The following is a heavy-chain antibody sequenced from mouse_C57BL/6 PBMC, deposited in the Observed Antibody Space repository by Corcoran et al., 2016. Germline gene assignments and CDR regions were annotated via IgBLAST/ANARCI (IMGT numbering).Heavy chain of an antibody. Sequence: QVTLKESGPGILQSSQTLSLTCSFSGFSLSTSGMGVSWIRQPSGKGLEWLAKIYWDDDKRYNPSLKSRLTISKDTSRNQVFLKITSVDTADTATYYCARRLTGTDYFDYWGQGTTLTVSS. CDR3: ARRLTGTDYFDY. J-gene: IGHJ2*01. D-gene: IGHD4-1*01. V-gene: IGHV8-12*01. CDR1: GFSLSTSGMG. CDR2: IYWDDDK.